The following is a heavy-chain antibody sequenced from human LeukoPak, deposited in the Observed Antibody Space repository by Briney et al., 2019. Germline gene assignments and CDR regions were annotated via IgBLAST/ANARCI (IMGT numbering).Heavy chain of an antibody. D-gene: IGHD6-19*01. CDR1: GFTFSSHS. J-gene: IGHJ4*02. V-gene: IGHV3-21*01. CDR3: ARPSNEGQWLVGQGVDY. Sequence: GGSLRLSCAASGFTFSSHSMNWVRQAPGKGLEWVSSISSSSSYIYYADSVKGRFTISRDNAKKSMYLQMNSLGAEDTAVYYCARPSNEGQWLVGQGVDYWGQGTLVTVSS. CDR2: ISSSSSYI.